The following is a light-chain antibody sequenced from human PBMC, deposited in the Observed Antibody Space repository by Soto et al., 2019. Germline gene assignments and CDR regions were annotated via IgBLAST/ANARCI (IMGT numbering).Light chain of an antibody. J-gene: IGLJ2*01. Sequence: QSALTQPPSASGSPGQSVTISCTGTSSDVGGYKYVSWYQQHPGKAPKLMIYEVTKRPSGVPDRFSGSKSGNTAFLTVSGLQAEDEADYYCSSYAGSNNLVFGGGTKLTVL. V-gene: IGLV2-8*01. CDR3: SSYAGSNNLV. CDR2: EVT. CDR1: SSDVGGYKY.